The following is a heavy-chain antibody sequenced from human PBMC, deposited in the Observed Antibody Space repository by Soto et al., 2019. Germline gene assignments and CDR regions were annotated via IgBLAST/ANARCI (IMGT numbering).Heavy chain of an antibody. Sequence: SETLSLTCTVSGGSISSSSYYWGWIRQPPGKGLEWIGSIYYSGSTYYNPSLKSRVTISVDTSKNQFSLKLSSVTAADTAVYYCASVRGRLGTWGSYRSDYWGQGTLVTVSS. D-gene: IGHD3-16*02. CDR1: GGSISSSSYY. CDR2: IYYSGST. CDR3: ASVRGRLGTWGSYRSDY. V-gene: IGHV4-39*01. J-gene: IGHJ4*02.